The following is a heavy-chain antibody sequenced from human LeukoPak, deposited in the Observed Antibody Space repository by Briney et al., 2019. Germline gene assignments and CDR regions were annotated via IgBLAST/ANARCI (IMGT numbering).Heavy chain of an antibody. J-gene: IGHJ4*02. CDR1: GFTFSNYA. Sequence: GGSLRLSCAASGFTFSNYAMSWVRQAPGKGLEWVSGISGSGDNTYYADSVKGRFTISRDNSKNTLYLQMNSLRAEDTALYYCAKTPYSSNWYYFDYWGQGTLVTVSS. D-gene: IGHD6-13*01. V-gene: IGHV3-23*01. CDR2: ISGSGDNT. CDR3: AKTPYSSNWYYFDY.